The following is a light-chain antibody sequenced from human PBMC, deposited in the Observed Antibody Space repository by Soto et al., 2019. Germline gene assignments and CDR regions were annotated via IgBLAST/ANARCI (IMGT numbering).Light chain of an antibody. Sequence: DIVLTQSPLSLPVTPGEPASISCKSSQSLLHRNGYTYLDWYLQRPGQSPQLLIFLASNRSSGVPDRFSGSGSDTDFTLKMSSVEAADVRLYDCMQALQGYSFGKGFELEVK. J-gene: IGKJ2*01. CDR3: MQALQGYS. CDR2: LAS. CDR1: QSLLHRNGYTY. V-gene: IGKV2-28*01.